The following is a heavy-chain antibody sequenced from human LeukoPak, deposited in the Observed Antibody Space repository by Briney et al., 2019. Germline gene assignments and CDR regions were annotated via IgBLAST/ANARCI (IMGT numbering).Heavy chain of an antibody. J-gene: IGHJ6*02. V-gene: IGHV3-7*01. CDR3: ARDLYYDFWSGYYQYYYGMDV. Sequence: GGSLRLSCAASGFTFSSYWMSWVRQAPGKGLEWVANIKQDGSEKYYVDSVKGRFTISRDNAKNSLYLQMNSLRAEDTAVYYCARDLYYDFWSGYYQYYYGMDVWGQGTTVTVSS. CDR2: IKQDGSEK. CDR1: GFTFSSYW. D-gene: IGHD3-3*01.